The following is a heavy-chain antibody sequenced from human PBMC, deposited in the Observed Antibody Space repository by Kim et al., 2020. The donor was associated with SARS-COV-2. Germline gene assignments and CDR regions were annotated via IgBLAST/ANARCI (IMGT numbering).Heavy chain of an antibody. J-gene: IGHJ4*02. D-gene: IGHD4-17*01. Sequence: TYYADSVKGRFTISRDNSKNTLYLQMNSLRAEDTAVYYCAKDPTTVTTDDWGQGTLVTVSS. CDR2: T. CDR3: AKDPTTVTTDD. V-gene: IGHV3-23*01.